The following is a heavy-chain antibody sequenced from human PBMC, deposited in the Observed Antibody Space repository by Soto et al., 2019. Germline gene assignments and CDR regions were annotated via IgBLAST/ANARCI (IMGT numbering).Heavy chain of an antibody. D-gene: IGHD6-19*01. J-gene: IGHJ3*02. Sequence: EASVKDSCKASGYTFTGYYMRWVRQAPGQGLEWMGWINPNSGGTNYAQKFQGWVTMTRDTSISTAYMELSRLRSDDTAVYYCAREPYSSGWYRDAFDIWGQGTMVTVSS. CDR1: GYTFTGYY. V-gene: IGHV1-2*04. CDR2: INPNSGGT. CDR3: AREPYSSGWYRDAFDI.